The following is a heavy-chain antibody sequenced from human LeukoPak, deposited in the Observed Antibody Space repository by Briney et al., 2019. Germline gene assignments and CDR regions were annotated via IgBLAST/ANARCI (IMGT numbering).Heavy chain of an antibody. J-gene: IGHJ4*02. CDR2: IKQDGSEK. CDR1: GFTLSDYY. CDR3: ARYDILTGGGYCY. D-gene: IGHD3-9*01. V-gene: IGHV3-7*01. Sequence: GGSLRLSCATSGFTLSDYYMNWVRQAPGKGLEWVAIIKQDGSEKYYVDSVKGRFTISRDNAKNSLYLQMNSLRAEDTAVYYCARYDILTGGGYCYWGQGTLVTVSS.